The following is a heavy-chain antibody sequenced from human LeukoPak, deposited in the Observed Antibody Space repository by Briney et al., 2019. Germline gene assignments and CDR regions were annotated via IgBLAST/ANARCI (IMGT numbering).Heavy chain of an antibody. J-gene: IGHJ4*02. D-gene: IGHD6-6*01. CDR3: ARDQSIAARRGGGGADY. CDR1: GYTFTGYY. V-gene: IGHV1-2*02. Sequence: ASVKVSCKASGYTFTGYYMHWVRQAPGQGLEWMGWINPNSGGTNYAQKFQGRVTMTRDTSISTAYMELSRLRSDDTAVYYCARDQSIAARRGGGGADYWGQGTLVTVSS. CDR2: INPNSGGT.